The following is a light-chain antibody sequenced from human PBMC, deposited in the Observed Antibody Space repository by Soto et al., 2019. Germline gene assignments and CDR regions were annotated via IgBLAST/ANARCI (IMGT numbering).Light chain of an antibody. CDR2: NTF. Sequence: DIQMTHAPSSLFASVGDRVTIACRASQSVSNNLNWYQQKPGKAPNLLIFNTFNVQNGVSSRFSGSGSETDFTLTISNMQPEDFATYYCQHSYGTRTFGQGTKVEIK. CDR3: QHSYGTRT. V-gene: IGKV1-39*01. CDR1: QSVSNN. J-gene: IGKJ1*01.